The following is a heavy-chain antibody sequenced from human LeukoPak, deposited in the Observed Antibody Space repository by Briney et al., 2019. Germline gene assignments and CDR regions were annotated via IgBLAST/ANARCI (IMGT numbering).Heavy chain of an antibody. V-gene: IGHV1-18*01. CDR1: GYTFTSYG. CDR2: ISAYNGNT. D-gene: IGHD2-2*01. J-gene: IGHJ5*02. CDR3: ARGGRVVPAATLVP. Sequence: ASVKVSCKASGYTFTSYGISWVRQAPEQGLEWMGWISAYNGNTNYAQKLQGRVTMTTDTSTSAAYMELRSLRSDDTAVYYCARGGRVVPAATLVPWGQGTLVTVSS.